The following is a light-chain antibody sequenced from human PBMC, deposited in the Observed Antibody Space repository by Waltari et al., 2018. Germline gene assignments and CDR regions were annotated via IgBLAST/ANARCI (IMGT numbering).Light chain of an antibody. Sequence: EVVLTQSPGTLSLSPGEGATLSCRASQSIGSYLGWYQQKPGQAPRPLISGTSSRATGIPDRFIGSGYGPDFTLSISSLEPEDFAVYYCQQYASTPPTFGQGTKLE. CDR2: GTS. J-gene: IGKJ1*01. CDR3: QQYASTPPT. CDR1: QSIGSY. V-gene: IGKV3-20*01.